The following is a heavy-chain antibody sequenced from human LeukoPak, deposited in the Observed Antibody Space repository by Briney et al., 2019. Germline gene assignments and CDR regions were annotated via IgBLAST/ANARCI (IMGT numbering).Heavy chain of an antibody. V-gene: IGHV7-4-1*02. CDR2: ININTANP. J-gene: IGHJ4*02. Sequence: ASVKVSCKASGFTFTSYAINWVRQAPGQGLEWMGWININTANPTYAQGFTGRFVFSLDTSASTAYLQISSLKAGDTAVYYCAREIWGSTSSRSFAYWGQGALVTVSS. CDR1: GFTFTSYA. D-gene: IGHD6-13*01. CDR3: AREIWGSTSSRSFAY.